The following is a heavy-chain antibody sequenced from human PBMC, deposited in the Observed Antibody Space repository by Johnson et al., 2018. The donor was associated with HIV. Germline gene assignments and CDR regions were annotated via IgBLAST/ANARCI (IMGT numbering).Heavy chain of an antibody. CDR3: AKAEQDSGSYEADAFDS. Sequence: EVQLVESGGGLVQPGGSLRLSCAASGFTFSSYAMSWVRQAPGKGLEWVSAISGSGGSTYYADSVKGRFTISRDNSKNTLYLQMNSLRAEDTAVYYCAKAEQDSGSYEADAFDSWGQGTMVTVSS. D-gene: IGHD1-26*01. CDR2: ISGSGGST. J-gene: IGHJ3*02. V-gene: IGHV3-23*04. CDR1: GFTFSSYA.